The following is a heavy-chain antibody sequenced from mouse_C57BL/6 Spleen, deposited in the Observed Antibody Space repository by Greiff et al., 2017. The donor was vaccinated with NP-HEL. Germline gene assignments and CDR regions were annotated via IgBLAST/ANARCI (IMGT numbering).Heavy chain of an antibody. CDR1: GYTFTSYW. V-gene: IGHV1-55*01. J-gene: IGHJ2*01. CDR3: ARGDYYGSIFDY. CDR2: IYPGSGST. Sequence: QVQLQQPGAELVKPGASVKMSCKASGYTFTSYWITWVKQRPGQGLEWIGDIYPGSGSTNYTEKFKSKATLTVDTSSSTAYMHLSSLTSEDSAVYYCARGDYYGSIFDYWGQGTTLTVSS. D-gene: IGHD1-1*01.